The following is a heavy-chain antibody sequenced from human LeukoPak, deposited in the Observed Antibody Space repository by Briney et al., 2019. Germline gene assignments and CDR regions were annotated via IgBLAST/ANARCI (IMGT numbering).Heavy chain of an antibody. J-gene: IGHJ4*02. CDR2: ISSSGSTI. CDR1: GFTFSDHY. D-gene: IGHD2-21*02. CDR3: ARDMVVTAIRSPFDY. Sequence: PGGSLRLSCAASGFTFSDHYMDWIRQAPGKGLEWVSYISSSGSTIYYADSVKGRFTISRDNAKNSLYLQMNSLRAEDTAVYYCARDMVVTAIRSPFDYWGQGTLVTVSS. V-gene: IGHV3-11*04.